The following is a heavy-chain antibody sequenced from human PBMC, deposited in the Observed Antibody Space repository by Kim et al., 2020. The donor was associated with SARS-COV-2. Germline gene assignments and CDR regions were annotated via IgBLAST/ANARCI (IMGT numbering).Heavy chain of an antibody. J-gene: IGHJ6*02. D-gene: IGHD2-2*02. V-gene: IGHV3-53*01. CDR2: IYSGGST. CDR1: GFTVSSNY. Sequence: GGSLRLSCAASGFTVSSNYMSWVRQAPGKGLEWVSVIYSGGSTYYADSVKGRFTISRDNSKNTLYLQMNSLRAEDTAVYYCARDGAAYCSSTSCYRNGMDVWGQGPPVTVSS. CDR3: ARDGAAYCSSTSCYRNGMDV.